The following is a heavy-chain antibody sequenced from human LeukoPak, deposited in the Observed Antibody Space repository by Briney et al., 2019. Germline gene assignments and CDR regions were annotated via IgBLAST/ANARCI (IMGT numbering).Heavy chain of an antibody. CDR3: VKSGGYGLIDY. Sequence: PSETLSLTCAVSGVSISGSYYYWGWIRQPPGKGLEWIGNIYYSGSTYYNASPQSRVTISIDTSKNQFSLRLNSVTAADTAMYFCVKSGGYGLIDYWGQGTLVTVSS. CDR1: GVSISGSYYY. J-gene: IGHJ4*02. V-gene: IGHV4-39*01. CDR2: IYYSGST. D-gene: IGHD1-26*01.